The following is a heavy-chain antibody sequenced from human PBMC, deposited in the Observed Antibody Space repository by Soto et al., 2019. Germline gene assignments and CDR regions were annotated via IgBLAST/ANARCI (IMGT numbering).Heavy chain of an antibody. CDR3: ARDSSYYYDSSGAFDI. CDR1: GGSISSYY. V-gene: IGHV4-4*07. Sequence: SETLSLTCTVSGGSISSYYWSWIRQPAGKGLEWIGRIYTSGSTNYNPSLKSRVTMSVDTFKNQFSLKLSSVTAADTAVYYCARDSSYYYDSSGAFDIWGQGTMVTVSS. J-gene: IGHJ3*02. CDR2: IYTSGST. D-gene: IGHD3-22*01.